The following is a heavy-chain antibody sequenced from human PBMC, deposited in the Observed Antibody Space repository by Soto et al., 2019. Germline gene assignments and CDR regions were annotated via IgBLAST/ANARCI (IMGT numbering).Heavy chain of an antibody. D-gene: IGHD3-22*01. V-gene: IGHV3-72*01. CDR3: VRATYFSDSSCYTRCLDY. Sequence: EVQLVESGGGLVQPGGSLRLSCAGSGFTLSDHYIDWVRQAPGKGLEWVGRSRDKPQGYSTAYAASVKGRFTTSRDESKNSASLPMNSLKTEDTAVYYCVRATYFSDSSCYTRCLDYWGQGTLVTVSS. J-gene: IGHJ4*02. CDR2: SRDKPQGYST. CDR1: GFTLSDHY.